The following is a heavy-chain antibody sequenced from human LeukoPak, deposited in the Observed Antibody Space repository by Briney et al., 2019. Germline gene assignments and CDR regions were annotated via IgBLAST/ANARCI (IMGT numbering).Heavy chain of an antibody. D-gene: IGHD2-2*01. CDR2: INSDGSST. Sequence: GGSLRLSCAASGFTFSSYWMHWVRQAPGKGLVWVSRINSDGSSTSYADSVKGRFTISRDNAKNTLYLQMNSLRAEDTAVYYCAIVVVPAATDAFDIWGQGTMVTVSS. CDR3: AIVVVPAATDAFDI. V-gene: IGHV3-74*01. J-gene: IGHJ3*02. CDR1: GFTFSSYW.